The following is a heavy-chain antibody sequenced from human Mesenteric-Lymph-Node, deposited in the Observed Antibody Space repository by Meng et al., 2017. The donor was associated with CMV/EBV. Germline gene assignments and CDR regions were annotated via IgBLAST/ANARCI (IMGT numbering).Heavy chain of an antibody. Sequence: ASVKVSCKASGYTFTSYYMHWVRQAPGQGREWMGWINPNSGGTNYAQKFQGRVTMTRDTSISTAYMELSRLRSDDTAVYYCARDKPGAIFDGMDVWGQGTTVTVSS. CDR2: INPNSGGT. CDR1: GYTFTSYY. J-gene: IGHJ6*02. V-gene: IGHV1-2*02. CDR3: ARDKPGAIFDGMDV. D-gene: IGHD3-3*01.